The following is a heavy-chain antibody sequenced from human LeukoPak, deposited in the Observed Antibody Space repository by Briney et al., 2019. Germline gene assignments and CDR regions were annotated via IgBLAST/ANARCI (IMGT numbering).Heavy chain of an antibody. CDR1: GFTFSTYW. Sequence: GGSLRLSCSASGFTFSTYWMHWVRQLPGKGLVWVSRINGDGSNTDYADPVKGRFTISRDNAKNTVYLQMNSLRAEDTAVYYCVRGGGGPRDYWGQGTLVTVSS. V-gene: IGHV3-74*01. D-gene: IGHD3-16*01. J-gene: IGHJ4*02. CDR2: INGDGSNT. CDR3: VRGGGGPRDY.